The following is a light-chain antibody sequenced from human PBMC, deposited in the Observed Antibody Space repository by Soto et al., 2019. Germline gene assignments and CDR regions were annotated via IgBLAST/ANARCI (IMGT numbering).Light chain of an antibody. V-gene: IGKV3-11*01. J-gene: IGKJ1*01. Sequence: EIVLTQSPATLSLSPRERATLSCRASQSISSSLAWYQQKPGQAPRLLIFDASSRATGFPARFSGSGSGTDFTLTIGSLEPEDFAVYYCQQRSEWPRTFGQGTKVDI. CDR2: DAS. CDR1: QSISSS. CDR3: QQRSEWPRT.